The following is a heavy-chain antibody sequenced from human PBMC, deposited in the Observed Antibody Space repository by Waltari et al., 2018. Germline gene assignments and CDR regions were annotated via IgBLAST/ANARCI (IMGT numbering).Heavy chain of an antibody. J-gene: IGHJ3*02. V-gene: IGHV4-39*01. D-gene: IGHD3-10*01. CDR2: IYYSGNT. CDR1: GGSIPSSSYY. Sequence: QLQLQESGPGLVKPSETLSLTCSVSGGSIPSSSYYWGWIRQPPGKGLEWIGSIYYSGNTYYNPSLKSRVTISIDTSKNQFSLKLSSVTAADTAVYYCARPHITLVRGVIPWEAFDIWGQGTMVTVSS. CDR3: ARPHITLVRGVIPWEAFDI.